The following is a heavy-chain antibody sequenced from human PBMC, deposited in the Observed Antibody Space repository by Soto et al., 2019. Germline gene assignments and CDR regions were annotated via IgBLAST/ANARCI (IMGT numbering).Heavy chain of an antibody. J-gene: IGHJ4*02. CDR3: ARDPNWNHFDY. Sequence: ASVKVSCNASGYTFTGYYMHWVRPAPGQGLEWMGWINPNSGGTNYAQKFQGRVTMTRDTSISTAYMELSRLRSDDTAVYYCARDPNWNHFDYGGQGTLVTVSS. D-gene: IGHD1-1*01. V-gene: IGHV1-2*02. CDR1: GYTFTGYY. CDR2: INPNSGGT.